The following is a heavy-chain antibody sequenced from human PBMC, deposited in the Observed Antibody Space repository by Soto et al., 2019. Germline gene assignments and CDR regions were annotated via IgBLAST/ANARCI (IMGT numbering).Heavy chain of an antibody. D-gene: IGHD2-8*01. CDR3: ARMVYDMAPTHEAYDY. Sequence: SETLSLTCTVSGGSITTGVYYWSWIRQLPGKGLEWIGHRYYSESTYYNPSLKSRVSISLDTSKNQFSLKLSFVTAADTAMYYCARMVYDMAPTHEAYDYWGQGTLVTVSS. V-gene: IGHV4-31*03. J-gene: IGHJ4*02. CDR1: GGSITTGVYY. CDR2: RYYSEST.